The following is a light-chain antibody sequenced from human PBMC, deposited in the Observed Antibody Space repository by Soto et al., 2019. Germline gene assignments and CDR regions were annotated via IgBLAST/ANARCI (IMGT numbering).Light chain of an antibody. CDR3: QQGFNWPT. Sequence: ENVLTQSPATLSLSPGDRATLSCRASQSVRSYFAWYQQKPGQAPRLVIYNVFNRAPGIPARFSGSGSGTDFTPTISSLEPEDFAVYYCQQGFNWPTFGGGTKVEIK. CDR2: NVF. V-gene: IGKV3-11*01. CDR1: QSVRSY. J-gene: IGKJ4*01.